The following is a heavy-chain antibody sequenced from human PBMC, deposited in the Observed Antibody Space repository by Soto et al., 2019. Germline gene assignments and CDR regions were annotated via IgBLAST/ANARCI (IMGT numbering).Heavy chain of an antibody. Sequence: EVQLLESGGGLVQRGGSLRLSCAASGFTFSNSDMSWVRQALGKGLEWVSYISRNSDSTYYADSVKGRFTISRDNSKNTLFLHVNSLRNEDTAVYYCAFSSGWFDALDVWGQGTMVTVSS. CDR1: GFTFSNSD. D-gene: IGHD6-19*01. CDR3: AFSSGWFDALDV. J-gene: IGHJ3*01. V-gene: IGHV3-23*01. CDR2: ISRNSDST.